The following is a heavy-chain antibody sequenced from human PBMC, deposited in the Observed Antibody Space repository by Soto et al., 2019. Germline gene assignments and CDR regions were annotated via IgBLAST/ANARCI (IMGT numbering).Heavy chain of an antibody. CDR1: GGSIRSGGYY. CDR3: AASCVACGGFNYYGMDV. J-gene: IGHJ6*02. V-gene: IGHV4-31*03. CDR2: IYYSGTT. Sequence: LSLTCTVSGGSIRSGGYYWYWIRQHPGKGLEWIGYIYYSGTTYYNPSLKSRVTISVDTSKNQFSLKLSSVTAADTAVYYCAASCVACGGFNYYGMDVWGQGTTVTVSS. D-gene: IGHD2-21*01.